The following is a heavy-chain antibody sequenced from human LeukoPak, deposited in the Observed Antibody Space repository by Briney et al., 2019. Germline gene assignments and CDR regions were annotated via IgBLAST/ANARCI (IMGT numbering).Heavy chain of an antibody. J-gene: IGHJ4*02. CDR2: IWYDGSDK. V-gene: IGHV3-33*08. D-gene: IGHD3/OR15-3a*01. CDR3: ARHKDWTFDS. CDR1: GFTVSNNY. Sequence: GGSLRLSCAASGFTVSNNYMSWVRQAPGKGLEWVAVIWYDGSDKYYADSVKGRFTISRDISKNTLYLQMNSLRAEDTAVYYCARHKDWTFDSWGQGTLVTVSS.